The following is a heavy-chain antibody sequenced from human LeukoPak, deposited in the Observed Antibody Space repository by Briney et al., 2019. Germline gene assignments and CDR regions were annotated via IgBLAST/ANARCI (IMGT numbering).Heavy chain of an antibody. CDR1: GGSFSGHY. J-gene: IGHJ4*02. D-gene: IGHD3-3*01. V-gene: IGHV4-34*01. CDR3: ARHSSERITIFGVVFDPFDY. CDR2: INHSGST. Sequence: SETLSLTCAVYGGSFSGHYWSWIRQPPGKGLEWIGEINHSGSTNYNPSLKSRVTISVDTSKNQFSLKLSSVTAADTAVYYCARHSSERITIFGVVFDPFDYWGQGTLVTVSS.